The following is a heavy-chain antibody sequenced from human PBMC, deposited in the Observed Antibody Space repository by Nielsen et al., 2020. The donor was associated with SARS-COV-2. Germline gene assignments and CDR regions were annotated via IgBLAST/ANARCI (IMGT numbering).Heavy chain of an antibody. CDR2: ISAYNGST. J-gene: IGHJ5*02. CDR3: ARDAGSGSYYNLRGMNWFDP. Sequence: WVRQAPGQGLEWMGWISAYNGSTNYAQKLQGRVTMTTDTSTSTAYMELRSLRSDDTAVYYCARDAGSGSYYNLRGMNWFDPWGQGTLVTVSS. V-gene: IGHV1-18*01. D-gene: IGHD3-10*01.